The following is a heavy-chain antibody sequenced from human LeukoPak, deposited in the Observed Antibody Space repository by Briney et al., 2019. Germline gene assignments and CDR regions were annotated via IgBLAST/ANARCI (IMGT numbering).Heavy chain of an antibody. CDR3: ARVFARGGEISGSYYYY. CDR1: GYTFTSYG. Sequence: GASVKVSCKASGYTFTSYGISWVRQAPGQGLEWMGWISAYNGNTNYAQKLQGRVTITTDESTSTAYMELSSLRSEDTAVYYCARVFARGGEISGSYYYYWGQGTLVTVSS. CDR2: ISAYNGNT. V-gene: IGHV1-18*01. D-gene: IGHD1-26*01. J-gene: IGHJ4*02.